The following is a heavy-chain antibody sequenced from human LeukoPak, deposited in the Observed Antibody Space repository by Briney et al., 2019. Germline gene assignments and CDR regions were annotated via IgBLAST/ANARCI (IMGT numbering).Heavy chain of an antibody. V-gene: IGHV3-33*01. Sequence: GGSLRLSCAASGFTFSSYGMHWVRQAPGKGLEWVAVIWYDGSNKYYADSVKGRFTISRDNSKNTLCLQMNSLRAEDTAVYYCASNIAVAGTIGNGMDVWGQGTTVTVSS. CDR2: IWYDGSNK. D-gene: IGHD6-19*01. CDR1: GFTFSSYG. CDR3: ASNIAVAGTIGNGMDV. J-gene: IGHJ6*02.